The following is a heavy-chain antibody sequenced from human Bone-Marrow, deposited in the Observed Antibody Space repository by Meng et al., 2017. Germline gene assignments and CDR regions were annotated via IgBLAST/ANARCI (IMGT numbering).Heavy chain of an antibody. CDR1: GGTFSIYV. CDR3: ARDEDISAAGKLFGDY. J-gene: IGHJ4*02. D-gene: IGHD6-13*01. Sequence: ASVKVSCKASGGTFSIYVVSWVRQAPGQGLEWMGRINPKSGDTHYAQRFQGRVTMTGDTSISTAYMELSGLRSDDTAMYYCARDEDISAAGKLFGDYWGQGTLVTVSS. V-gene: IGHV1-2*06. CDR2: INPKSGDT.